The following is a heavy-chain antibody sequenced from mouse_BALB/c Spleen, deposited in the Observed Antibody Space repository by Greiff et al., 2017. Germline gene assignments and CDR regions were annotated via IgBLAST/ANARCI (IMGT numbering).Heavy chain of an antibody. D-gene: IGHD2-1*01. CDR2: ISYSGST. CDR3: AKTIYYGNYYFDY. V-gene: IGHV3-8*02. J-gene: IGHJ2*01. Sequence: EVKLQESGPSLVKPSQTLSLTCSVTGDSITSGYWNWIRKFPGNKLEYMGYISYSGSTYYNPSLKSRISITRDTSKNQYYLQLNSVTTEDTATYYCAKTIYYGNYYFDYWGQGTTLTVSS. CDR1: GDSITSGY.